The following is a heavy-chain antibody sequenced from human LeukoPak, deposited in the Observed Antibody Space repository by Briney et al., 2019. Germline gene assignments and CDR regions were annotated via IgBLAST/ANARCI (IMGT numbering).Heavy chain of an antibody. D-gene: IGHD3-22*01. CDR3: AADPGYDSSGYQFDY. V-gene: IGHV1-58*02. CDR1: GFTFTSSA. J-gene: IGHJ4*02. CDR2: IVVGSGNT. Sequence: SVKISCKASGFTFTSSAMQWVRQARGQRLEWIGWIVVGSGNTNYAQKFQERVTITRDMSTSTAYMGLSSLRPEDTAVYYCAADPGYDSSGYQFDYWGQGTLVTVSS.